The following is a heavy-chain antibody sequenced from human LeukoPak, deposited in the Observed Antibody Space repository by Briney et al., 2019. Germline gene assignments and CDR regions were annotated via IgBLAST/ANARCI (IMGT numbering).Heavy chain of an antibody. Sequence: GASVKVSCKASGGTFSSYAISWVRQAPGQGLEWMVRVIPIFGTANYAQKFQGRVTITTDESTSTAYMELSSLRSEDTAVYYCARDLWFGEEPNWFDPWGQRTLVTVSS. CDR1: GGTFSSYA. CDR2: VIPIFGTA. CDR3: ARDLWFGEEPNWFDP. V-gene: IGHV1-69*05. D-gene: IGHD3-10*01. J-gene: IGHJ5*02.